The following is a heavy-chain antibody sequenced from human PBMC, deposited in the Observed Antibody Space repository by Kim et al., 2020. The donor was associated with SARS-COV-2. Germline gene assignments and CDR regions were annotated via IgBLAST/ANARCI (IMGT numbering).Heavy chain of an antibody. V-gene: IGHV3-23*01. CDR2: ISGSGGST. Sequence: GGSLRLSCAASGFTFSSYAMSWVRQAPGKGLEWVSAISGSGGSTYYADSVKGRFTISRDNSKNTLYLQMNSLRAEDTAVYYCAKASNVQPTRKDKTTIFGSTPMDVWGQGTTVTVSS. J-gene: IGHJ6*02. D-gene: IGHD3-3*01. CDR1: GFTFSSYA. CDR3: AKASNVQPTRKDKTTIFGSTPMDV.